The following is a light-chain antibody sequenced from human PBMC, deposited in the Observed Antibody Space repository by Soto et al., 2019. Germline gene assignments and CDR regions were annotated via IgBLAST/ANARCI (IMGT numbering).Light chain of an antibody. CDR2: DTH. V-gene: IGLV7-46*01. J-gene: IGLJ2*01. Sequence: QAVVTQEPSLTVSPGGTVTLTCGSSTGAVTSGHYPFWFQQKPGQAPRTLIYDTHNKHSWTPARFSGSLLGGKAALTLSGAQPDDEADYYCFLCYSGVVVFGGGTQLTVL. CDR1: TGAVTSGHY. CDR3: FLCYSGVVV.